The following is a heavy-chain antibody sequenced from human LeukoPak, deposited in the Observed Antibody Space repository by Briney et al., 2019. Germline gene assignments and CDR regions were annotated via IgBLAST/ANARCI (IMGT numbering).Heavy chain of an antibody. J-gene: IGHJ4*02. D-gene: IGHD3-10*01. CDR2: VSWDGGST. CDR1: GFTFDDYT. V-gene: IGHV3-43*01. Sequence: GGSLRLSCAASGFTFDDYTMHWVRQAPGKGLEWVSLVSWDGGSTYYSDSVKGRFTISRDNSKNSLYLQMNSLRTEDTALYYCAKAYGSGSSLPFDYWGQGTLVTVSS. CDR3: AKAYGSGSSLPFDY.